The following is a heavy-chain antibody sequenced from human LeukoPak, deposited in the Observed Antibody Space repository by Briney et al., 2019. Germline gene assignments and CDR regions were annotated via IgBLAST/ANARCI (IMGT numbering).Heavy chain of an antibody. J-gene: IGHJ3*02. Sequence: SETLSLTCTVSGGSISSYYWSWIRQPPGKGLEWIGYIYYSGSTNYNPSLKSRVTVSVDTSKNQFSLKLSSVTAADTAVYYCARNAGIDYGDYVVDIWGQGTMVTVSS. CDR1: GGSISSYY. V-gene: IGHV4-59*01. D-gene: IGHD4-17*01. CDR2: IYYSGST. CDR3: ARNAGIDYGDYVVDI.